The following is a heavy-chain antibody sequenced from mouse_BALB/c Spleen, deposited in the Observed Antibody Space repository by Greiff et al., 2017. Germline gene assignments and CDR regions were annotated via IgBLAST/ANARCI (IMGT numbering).Heavy chain of an antibody. CDR3: ARRDYRYAMDY. CDR1: GYTFTSYW. Sequence: VQLQQPGAELVKPGASVKLSCKASGYTFTSYWMHWVKQRPGQGLEWIGEIDPSDSYTNYNQKFKGKATLTVDKSSSTAYMQLSSLTSEDSAVYYCARRDYRYAMDYWGQGTLVTVSA. D-gene: IGHD2-14*01. V-gene: IGHV1-69*02. CDR2: IDPSDSYT. J-gene: IGHJ3*01.